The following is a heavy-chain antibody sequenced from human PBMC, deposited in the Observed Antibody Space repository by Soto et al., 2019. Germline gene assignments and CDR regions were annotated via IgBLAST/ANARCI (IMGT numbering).Heavy chain of an antibody. CDR3: AGGRDTIFGVVSYFYYGMDA. J-gene: IGHJ6*02. D-gene: IGHD3-3*01. CDR1: GVSFNANY. Sequence: QVQLQQWGAGLLKPSETLSLTCAVYGVSFNANYWSWIRQTPGKGLEWIGEINHSGRTNYNPSLKGRLTMSVATSKNQFSLRLSSVTAADTAVYYCAGGRDTIFGVVSYFYYGMDAWGQGTKVSVS. CDR2: INHSGRT. V-gene: IGHV4-34*01.